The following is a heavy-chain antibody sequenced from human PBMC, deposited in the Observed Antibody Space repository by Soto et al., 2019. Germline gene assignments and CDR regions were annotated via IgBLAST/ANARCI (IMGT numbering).Heavy chain of an antibody. CDR2: INHSGRT. V-gene: IGHV4-34*01. Sequence: QVQLQQWGAGLLKPSETLSLTCAVYGGSISGHYWNWIRQPPGKGLEWIGEINHSGRTNYNPSLKCRGTISVDTSKKQFSLNLGSVTAADTAVYFCARGNIAAALVYWGQGTLVTVSS. CDR1: GGSISGHY. J-gene: IGHJ4*02. D-gene: IGHD6-13*01. CDR3: ARGNIAAALVY.